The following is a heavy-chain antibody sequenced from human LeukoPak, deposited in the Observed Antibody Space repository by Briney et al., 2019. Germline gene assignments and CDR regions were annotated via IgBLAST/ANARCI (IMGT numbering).Heavy chain of an antibody. CDR2: INSSGGST. V-gene: IGHV1-46*01. Sequence: ASVKVSCKASGYTFTSYYMHWERQAPGQGLEWMGIINSSGGSTTYAQKFQGRVSMTRDTSTSTVYMELRSLRSEGTAVYYCARERLVELSLDYWGQGTLVTVSS. D-gene: IGHD3-16*02. J-gene: IGHJ4*02. CDR1: GYTFTSYY. CDR3: ARERLVELSLDY.